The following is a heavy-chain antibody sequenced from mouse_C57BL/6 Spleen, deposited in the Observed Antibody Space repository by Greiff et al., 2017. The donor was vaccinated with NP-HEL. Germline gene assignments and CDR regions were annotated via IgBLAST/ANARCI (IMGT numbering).Heavy chain of an antibody. V-gene: IGHV2-9*02. D-gene: IGHD5-1*01. CDR3: ARSKYLARY. CDR1: GYSLTRYG. CDR2: IWAGGST. Sequence: QVQLQQSGPGLVAPSQSLSITCTVYGYSLTRYGVHWVRQPPGKGLEWLGLIWAGGSTNYNWALMSRLSISIDNSKSLVFLIMNSLQTEDTALYYCARSKYLARYWGQGTTLTVSS. J-gene: IGHJ2*01.